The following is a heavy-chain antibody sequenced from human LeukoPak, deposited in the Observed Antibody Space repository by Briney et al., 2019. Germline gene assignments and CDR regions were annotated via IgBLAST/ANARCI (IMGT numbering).Heavy chain of an antibody. Sequence: SETLSLTCAVYGGSFSGYYWSWIRQPPGKGLEWIGEINHSGSTNYNPSLKSRVTISVDTSKNQFSLKLSSVTAADTAVYYCARDPGYCSGGSCYPDRIDYWGQGTLVTVSS. D-gene: IGHD2-15*01. CDR3: ARDPGYCSGGSCYPDRIDY. CDR1: GGSFSGYY. CDR2: INHSGST. V-gene: IGHV4-34*01. J-gene: IGHJ4*02.